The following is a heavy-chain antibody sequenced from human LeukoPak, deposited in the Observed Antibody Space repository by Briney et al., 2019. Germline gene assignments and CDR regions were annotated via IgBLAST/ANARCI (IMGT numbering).Heavy chain of an antibody. CDR1: GFTFSGSA. Sequence: GWSLRLSCAASGFTFSGSAMHWVRQASGEGLEWVSSIRSKANSYATAYAASVKGRFTISRDDSKNTAYLQMNSLKTEDTAVYYCTRQKWELRYYYYYMDVWGKGTTVTISS. V-gene: IGHV3-73*01. J-gene: IGHJ6*03. D-gene: IGHD1-26*01. CDR3: TRQKWELRYYYYYMDV. CDR2: IRSKANSYAT.